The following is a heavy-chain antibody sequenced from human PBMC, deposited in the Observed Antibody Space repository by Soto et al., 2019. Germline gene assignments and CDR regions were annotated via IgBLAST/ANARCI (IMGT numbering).Heavy chain of an antibody. CDR3: ASGVYCSSTTCYWGMDV. Sequence: PSETLSLTCAVYGGSFSGYYWSWIRQPPGKGLEWIGEINHSGSTNYNPSLKSRVTISVDTSKNQFSLKLSSVTAADTAVYYCASGVYCSSTTCYWGMDVWGQGTTVTVSS. D-gene: IGHD2-2*01. J-gene: IGHJ6*02. V-gene: IGHV4-34*01. CDR1: GGSFSGYY. CDR2: INHSGST.